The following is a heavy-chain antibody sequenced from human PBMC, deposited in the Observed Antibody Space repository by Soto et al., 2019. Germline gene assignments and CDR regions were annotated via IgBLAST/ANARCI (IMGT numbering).Heavy chain of an antibody. D-gene: IGHD2-8*01. Sequence: GGSLRLSCAASGFTFSSYWMHWVRQAPGKGLVWVSRINSDGSSTSYADSVKGRFTISRDNAKNTLYLQMNSLRAEDTAVYYCARGLGYCTNGVCYTPYYYYMDVWGKGTTVTVSS. CDR1: GFTFSSYW. CDR2: INSDGSST. CDR3: ARGLGYCTNGVCYTPYYYYMDV. J-gene: IGHJ6*03. V-gene: IGHV3-74*01.